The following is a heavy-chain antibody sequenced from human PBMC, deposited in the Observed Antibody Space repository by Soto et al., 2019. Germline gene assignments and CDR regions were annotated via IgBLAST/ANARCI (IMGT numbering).Heavy chain of an antibody. J-gene: IGHJ4*02. Sequence: QVQLQQWGAGLLKPSETLSLTCAVYGGSFSGYYWTWIRQPPGKGLEWIGEIDHSGNTNYNPSLKSRVTLSVDTSKNQFFLKLSSVTAADTAVYYCARVWLVRQIDYWGQGTLVTVSS. D-gene: IGHD6-19*01. CDR2: IDHSGNT. V-gene: IGHV4-34*01. CDR3: ARVWLVRQIDY. CDR1: GGSFSGYY.